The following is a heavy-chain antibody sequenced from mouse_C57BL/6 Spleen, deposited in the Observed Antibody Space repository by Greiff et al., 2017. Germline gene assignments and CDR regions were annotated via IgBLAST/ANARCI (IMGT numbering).Heavy chain of an antibody. V-gene: IGHV1-74*01. D-gene: IGHD2-2*01. Sequence: QVQLQQPGAELVKPGASVKVSCKASGYTFTSYWMHWVKQRPGQGLEWIGRIHPSDSDTNYNQQFKGKATLHVDKSSSTAYMQLRILTSEDSAVYYCASFYYGYDAGSWFAYWGQGTLVTVSA. CDR2: IHPSDSDT. CDR3: ASFYYGYDAGSWFAY. CDR1: GYTFTSYW. J-gene: IGHJ3*01.